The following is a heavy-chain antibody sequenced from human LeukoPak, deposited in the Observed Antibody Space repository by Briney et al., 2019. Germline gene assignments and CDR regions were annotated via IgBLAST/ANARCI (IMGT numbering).Heavy chain of an antibody. CDR1: GFTFSSYS. CDR2: ISSSSSYR. V-gene: IGHV3-21*01. D-gene: IGHD2-15*01. J-gene: IGHJ5*02. CDR3: ARAPPGYCSGGSCSRPLDL. Sequence: GGSLRLSCAASGFTFSSYSMNWVRQAPGKGLEWVSSISSSSSYRYYADSVKGRFTISRDNSRNTLYLQMSSLRAEDTAVYYCARAPPGYCSGGSCSRPLDLWGQGTLVTVSS.